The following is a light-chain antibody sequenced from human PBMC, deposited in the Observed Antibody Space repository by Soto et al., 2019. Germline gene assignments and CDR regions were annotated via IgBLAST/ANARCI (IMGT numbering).Light chain of an antibody. V-gene: IGLV2-14*01. CDR1: SXDVGSYNY. J-gene: IGLJ1*01. Sequence: QSALTQPASVSGSPGQSITISCTGTSXDVGSYNYVSWYQHHPGKAPRLMIYASSNRPSGVSHRFSGSRSGNTASLTISGLQAEDEADYYCSSYTSGSTLYVFGTGTKVTVL. CDR3: SSYTSGSTLYV. CDR2: ASS.